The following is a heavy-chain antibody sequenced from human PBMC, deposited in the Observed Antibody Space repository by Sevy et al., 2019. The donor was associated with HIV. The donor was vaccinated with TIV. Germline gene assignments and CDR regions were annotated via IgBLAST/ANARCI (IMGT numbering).Heavy chain of an antibody. D-gene: IGHD2-15*01. V-gene: IGHV3-30*18. J-gene: IGHJ4*02. Sequence: GGSLRLSCAASGFTFRNYAIHWVRQAPGKGLEWVAVISYDGSNKYYADSVKGRFTISRDNSKNTLYLQMNSLRAEDTAVYYCAKDHREDCSGGSCYSRRRGNIDYWGQGTLVTVSS. CDR1: GFTFRNYA. CDR2: ISYDGSNK. CDR3: AKDHREDCSGGSCYSRRRGNIDY.